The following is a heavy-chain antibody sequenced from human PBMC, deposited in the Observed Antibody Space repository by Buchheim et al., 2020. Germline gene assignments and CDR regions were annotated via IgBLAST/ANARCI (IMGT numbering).Heavy chain of an antibody. CDR1: GFTVSSDS. CDR3: ARRQPSGSWFDP. CDR2: IYGGGAT. V-gene: IGHV3-66*01. D-gene: IGHD3-22*01. Sequence: EVQLVESGGGLVQPGGSLRLSCAVSGFTVSSDSMSWVRQAPGKGLEWVSAIYGGGATYYTDSVKGRFNISSDSSKNTLYLQMNRLRVEDTAMYYCARRQPSGSWFDPWGQGT. J-gene: IGHJ5*02.